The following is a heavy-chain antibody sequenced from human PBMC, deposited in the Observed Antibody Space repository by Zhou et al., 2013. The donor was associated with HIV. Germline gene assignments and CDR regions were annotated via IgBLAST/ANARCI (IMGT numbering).Heavy chain of an antibody. D-gene: IGHD3-16*01. Sequence: QVQLVQSGAEVKKPGASVKVSCKASGYTFTSYYMHWVRQAPGQGLEWMGIINPSGGSTSYAQKFQGRVTMTRDTSTSTVYMELSSLRSEDTAVYYCARAGDYVWGSYYNWFDPWGQGTLVTVSS. V-gene: IGHV1-46*01. CDR3: ARAGDYVWGSYYNWFDP. J-gene: IGHJ5*02. CDR1: GYTFTSYY. CDR2: INPSGGST.